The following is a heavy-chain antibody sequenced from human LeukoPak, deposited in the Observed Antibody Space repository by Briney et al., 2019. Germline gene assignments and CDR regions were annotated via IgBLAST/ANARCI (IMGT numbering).Heavy chain of an antibody. J-gene: IGHJ4*02. V-gene: IGHV3-23*01. CDR1: GITLSNYG. Sequence: GGSLRLSCAVSGITLSNYGMSWVRQAPGKGLEWVAGISGSAGGTIYAASVKGRFTISRDNPKNTLYLQMNSLRAEDTSVYFCAKRGIVIRAVIIVGFHKEAYYFDDWGQGAWSPSPQ. CDR2: ISGSAGGT. D-gene: IGHD3-10*01. CDR3: AKRGIVIRAVIIVGFHKEAYYFDD.